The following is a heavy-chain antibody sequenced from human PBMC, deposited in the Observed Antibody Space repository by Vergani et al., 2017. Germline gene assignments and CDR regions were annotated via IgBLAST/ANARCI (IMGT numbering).Heavy chain of an antibody. J-gene: IGHJ4*02. CDR3: ARGPYYDFWSGYYTGTDYFDY. CDR2: IYYSGST. D-gene: IGHD3-3*01. V-gene: IGHV4-31*03. Sequence: QVQLQESGPGLVKPSETLSLTCTVSGGSISSGGYYWSWIRQHPGKGLEWIGYIYYSGSTYYNPSLKSRVTISVDTSKNQSSLKLSSVTAADTAVYYCARGPYYDFWSGYYTGTDYFDYWGQGTLVTVSS. CDR1: GGSISSGGYY.